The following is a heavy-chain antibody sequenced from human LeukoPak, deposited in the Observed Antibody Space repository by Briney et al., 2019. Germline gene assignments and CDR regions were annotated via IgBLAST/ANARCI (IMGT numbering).Heavy chain of an antibody. J-gene: IGHJ4*02. CDR3: AKAPYYYDSSGYYS. D-gene: IGHD3-22*01. V-gene: IGHV3-23*01. CDR1: GFTFSSYA. CDR2: ISGSGGST. Sequence: GGSLRLSRAPSGFTFSSYAMSWVRQAPGKGLEWVSAISGSGGSTYYADSVKGRFTISRDNSKNTLYLRMNSLRAEDTAVYYYAKAPYYYDSSGYYSWGQGTLVTVSS.